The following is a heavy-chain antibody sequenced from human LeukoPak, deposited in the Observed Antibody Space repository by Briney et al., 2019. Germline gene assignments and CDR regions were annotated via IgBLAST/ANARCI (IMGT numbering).Heavy chain of an antibody. CDR1: ASALTVLS. CDR3: TTGSSYYDSSGSIVDY. Sequence: GASGTLSCTVSASALTVLSIHWARHAPGQGQGWRGGFNPEDGETIYAQKFQGRVNMTEDTSTDTGYVELISLRSEDAAVYYCTTGSSYYDSSGSIVDYWGQGTLVTVSS. CDR2: FNPEDGET. V-gene: IGHV1-24*01. J-gene: IGHJ4*02. D-gene: IGHD3-22*01.